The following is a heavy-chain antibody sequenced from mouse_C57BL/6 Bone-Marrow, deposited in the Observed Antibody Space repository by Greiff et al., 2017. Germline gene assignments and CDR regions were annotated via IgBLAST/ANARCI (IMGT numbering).Heavy chain of an antibody. CDR1: GFTFSDYG. CDR2: ISSGSSTI. D-gene: IGHD1-1*01. V-gene: IGHV5-17*01. J-gene: IGHJ1*03. CDR3: ARDPTVVEPWYFDV. Sequence: EVKVVESGGGLVKPGGSLKLSCAASGFTFSDYGMHWVRQAPEKGLEWVAYISSGSSTIYYADTVKGRFTISRDNAKNTLFLQMTSLRSEDTAMYYGARDPTVVEPWYFDVWGTGTTVTVSS.